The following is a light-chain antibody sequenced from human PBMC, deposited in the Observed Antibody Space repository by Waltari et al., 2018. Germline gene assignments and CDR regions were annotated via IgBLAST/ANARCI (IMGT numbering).Light chain of an antibody. V-gene: IGLV6-57*01. CDR1: SGSSASNY. J-gene: IGLJ3*02. CDR2: EDD. CDR3: QSYDSSDLWV. Sequence: NFMLTQPHSVSESPGKTVTISCTRSSGSSASNYVQWYQQRPGSSPTPVIFEDDQRPSGVPDRFSGSIDSSSNSASLTISGLKTEDEADYYCQSYDSSDLWVFGGGTRLTVL.